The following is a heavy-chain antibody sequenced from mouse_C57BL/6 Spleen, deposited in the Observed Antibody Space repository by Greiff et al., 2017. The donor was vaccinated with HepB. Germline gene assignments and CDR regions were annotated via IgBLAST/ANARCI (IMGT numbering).Heavy chain of an antibody. CDR3: ARGALYYYGSMDY. CDR1: GYSITSDY. J-gene: IGHJ4*01. CDR2: ISYSGST. Sequence: VQLKESGPGLAKPSQTLSLTCSVTGYSITSDYWNWIRKFPGNKLEYMGYISYSGSTYYNPSLKSRIYITRDTSKNQYYLQLNSVTTEDTTTYYCARGALYYYGSMDYWGQGTSVTVSS. D-gene: IGHD1-1*01. V-gene: IGHV3-8*01.